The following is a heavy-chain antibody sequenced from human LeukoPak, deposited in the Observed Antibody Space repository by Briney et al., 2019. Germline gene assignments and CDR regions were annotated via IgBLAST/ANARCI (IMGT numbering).Heavy chain of an antibody. CDR2: IYPGDSDT. V-gene: IGHV5-51*01. Sequence: GESLKISCEGSGYSFTRYWIGWVRQMPGKGLEWMGIIYPGDSDTRYSPSFQGQVTISADKSISTAYLQWSSLKASDTAMYYCVRLGSYGYYYVEYWGQGTLVTVSS. D-gene: IGHD3-16*01. CDR1: GYSFTRYW. J-gene: IGHJ4*02. CDR3: VRLGSYGYYYVEY.